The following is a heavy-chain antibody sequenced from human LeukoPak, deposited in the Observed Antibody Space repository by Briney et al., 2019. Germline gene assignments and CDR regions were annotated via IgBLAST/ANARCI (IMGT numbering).Heavy chain of an antibody. V-gene: IGHV4-59*01. CDR3: ARSRGGSSWYGVYYYYYMDV. CDR1: GGSISSYY. D-gene: IGHD6-13*01. Sequence: NASETLSLTCTVSGGSISSYYWSWIRQPPGKGLEWIGYIYYSGSTNYNPSLKSRVTISVDTSKNQFSLKLSSVTAADTAVYYCARSRGGSSWYGVYYYYYMDVWGKGTTVTISS. J-gene: IGHJ6*03. CDR2: IYYSGST.